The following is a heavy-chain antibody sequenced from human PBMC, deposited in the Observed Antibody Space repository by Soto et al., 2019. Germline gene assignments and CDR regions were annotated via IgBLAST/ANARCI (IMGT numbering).Heavy chain of an antibody. Sequence: QLQLLESGPGLVKASETLSLTCSVSGGSISTSRSYWAWIRQPPGKGLEWLANIFYSGSTFYNPSLASRVSVSVDTSKNECSLKFRCVTAADTAVYYCARQPTTGDTDLWFDPWGQGTLVTVSS. CDR2: IFYSGST. V-gene: IGHV4-39*01. D-gene: IGHD2-21*01. CDR1: GGSISTSRSY. CDR3: ARQPTTGDTDLWFDP. J-gene: IGHJ5*02.